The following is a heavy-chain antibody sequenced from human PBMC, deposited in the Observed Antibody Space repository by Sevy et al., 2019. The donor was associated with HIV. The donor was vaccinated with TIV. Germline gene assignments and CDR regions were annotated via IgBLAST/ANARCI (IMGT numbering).Heavy chain of an antibody. CDR3: ARDLRDGSGWTDS. D-gene: IGHD6-19*01. Sequence: SETLSLTCTVSGGSISSGSYYWSWIRQPAGKGLEWIGRSYSSGGSNYNPSLKSRVTMSVDTSKNQFSLRLSSVTAADTAIYYCARDLRDGSGWTDSWGQGTLVTVSS. CDR2: SYSSGGS. CDR1: GGSISSGSYY. V-gene: IGHV4-61*02. J-gene: IGHJ5*01.